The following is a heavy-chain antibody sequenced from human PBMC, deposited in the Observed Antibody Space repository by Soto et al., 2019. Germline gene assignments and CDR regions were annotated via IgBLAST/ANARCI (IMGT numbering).Heavy chain of an antibody. CDR3: ARCVVGDCDFDY. CDR1: GFTFSSYG. V-gene: IGHV3-33*01. D-gene: IGHD2-21*02. Sequence: QVQLVESGGGVAQPGRSLRLSCAASGFTFSSYGMHWVRQAPGKGLEWVAVIWYDGSNKYYADSVKGRFTISRDNSKNTLYLQMNSLRAEDTAVYYCARCVVGDCDFDYWGQGTLVTVSS. CDR2: IWYDGSNK. J-gene: IGHJ4*02.